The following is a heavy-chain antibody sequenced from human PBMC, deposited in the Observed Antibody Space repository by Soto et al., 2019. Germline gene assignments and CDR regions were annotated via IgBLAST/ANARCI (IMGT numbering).Heavy chain of an antibody. CDR2: ISGSGGSP. V-gene: IGHV3-23*01. CDR1: GFTFSSYA. Sequence: GGSLRLSCAASGFTFSSYAMSWVRQAPGKGLEWVSAISGSGGSPYYADSVQGRFTISRDNPKNTLYLQMNSLRAEDTAIYYCAKARCSSTTCYVPDYWGQGTLVTVSS. CDR3: AKARCSSTTCYVPDY. D-gene: IGHD2-2*01. J-gene: IGHJ4*02.